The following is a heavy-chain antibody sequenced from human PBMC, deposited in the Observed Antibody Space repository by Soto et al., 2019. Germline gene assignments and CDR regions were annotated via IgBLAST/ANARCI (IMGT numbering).Heavy chain of an antibody. J-gene: IGHJ4*02. CDR1: GYTFTGYY. CDR2: INPNSGGT. V-gene: IGHV1-2*04. CDR3: ARLAALPTENDY. D-gene: IGHD6-6*01. Sequence: ASVKVSCKASGYTFTGYYMHWVRQAPGQGLEWMGWINPNSGGTNYAQKFQGWVTMTRDTSISTAYMELSRLRSDDTAVYYCARLAALPTENDYWGQGTLVTVSS.